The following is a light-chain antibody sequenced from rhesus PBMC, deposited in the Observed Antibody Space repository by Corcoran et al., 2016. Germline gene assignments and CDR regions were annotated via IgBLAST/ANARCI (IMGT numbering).Light chain of an antibody. CDR1: QSVSNY. Sequence: ETVMTQSPATLSLSPGERATLSCTASQSVSNYVAWYQQKPEQAPRLLIYGASSRATGIPDRFSGSGSGTDLTLIISRLEPEDVGVYYCQQYNNWNTFGQGTKVEIK. V-gene: IGKV3S9*01. J-gene: IGKJ2*01. CDR3: QQYNNWNT. CDR2: GAS.